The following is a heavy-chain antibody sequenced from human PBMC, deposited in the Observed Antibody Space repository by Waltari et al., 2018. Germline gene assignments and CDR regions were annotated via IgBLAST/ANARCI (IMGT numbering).Heavy chain of an antibody. Sequence: QEQLVQSGAEVKKSGASVRVSCKASGYTFTDYFINWVRQAPGQGLEWLGGTDPNRGGRKPEQRFQGRVTRTRDTSSSTVYMELTGLRSDDTAIYYCARDRTPYNWKSYSYHSLDVWGQGTTVTVSS. CDR1: GYTFTDYF. CDR3: ARDRTPYNWKSYSYHSLDV. J-gene: IGHJ6*02. CDR2: TDPNRGGR. D-gene: IGHD1-1*01. V-gene: IGHV1-2*02.